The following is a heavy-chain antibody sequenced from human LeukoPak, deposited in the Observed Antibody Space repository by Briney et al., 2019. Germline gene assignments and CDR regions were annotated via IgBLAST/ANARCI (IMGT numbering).Heavy chain of an antibody. CDR3: TRGGEPTFFDY. V-gene: IGHV3-23*01. D-gene: IGHD3-16*01. CDR2: ISGSGGST. CDR1: GFTFSSYA. J-gene: IGHJ4*02. Sequence: PGGSLRLSCAASGFTFSSYAMSWVRQAPGKGLEWVSAISGSGGSTYYADSVKGRFTLSRDNAKDTLYLQMNSLRAEDTAVYYCTRGGEPTFFDYWGQGTLVTVSS.